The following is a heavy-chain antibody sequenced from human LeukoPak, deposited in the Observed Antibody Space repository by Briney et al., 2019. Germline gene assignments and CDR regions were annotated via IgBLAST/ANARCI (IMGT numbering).Heavy chain of an antibody. J-gene: IGHJ4*02. CDR2: INPSGGST. CDR3: ARDAPGFFYDSSLYYPAVHY. V-gene: IGHV1-46*01. Sequence: GASVKVSCKASGYTFTNYYIHWVRQAPGQGLEWMGIINPSGGSTSYAQKFQGRVTMTRDTSTSTVYMELSSLRCDDTAVYYCARDAPGFFYDSSLYYPAVHYWGQGTLVTVSS. CDR1: GYTFTNYY. D-gene: IGHD3-22*01.